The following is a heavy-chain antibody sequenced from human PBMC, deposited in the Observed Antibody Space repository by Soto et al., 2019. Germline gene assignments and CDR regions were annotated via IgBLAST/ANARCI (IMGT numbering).Heavy chain of an antibody. Sequence: QVQLVQSGAEVKKPGASVKVSCKASGYTFSNFGISWLRQAPGQGLEWMGWISGYNGNTNYAQKVQGRVTMTTDTSTSTAYMELRSLTCDDTAVYYCARVSYDARGAFDIWGPGTMVTVSS. V-gene: IGHV1-18*01. CDR1: GYTFSNFG. CDR2: ISGYNGNT. CDR3: ARVSYDARGAFDI. D-gene: IGHD3-16*01. J-gene: IGHJ3*02.